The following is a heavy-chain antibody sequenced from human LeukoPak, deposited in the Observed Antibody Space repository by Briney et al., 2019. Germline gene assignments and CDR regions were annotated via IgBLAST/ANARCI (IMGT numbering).Heavy chain of an antibody. CDR2: INPNSGGT. D-gene: IGHD6-19*01. Sequence: ASVKVSCKASGYTFTGYYMHWVRQAPGQGLEWMGWINPNSGGTNYAQKFQGRVTMTRDTSISTAYMELSRLRSDDTAVYYCARLLYSSGWYVDYWGQGTLVTVSS. CDR3: ARLLYSSGWYVDY. J-gene: IGHJ4*02. CDR1: GYTFTGYY. V-gene: IGHV1-2*02.